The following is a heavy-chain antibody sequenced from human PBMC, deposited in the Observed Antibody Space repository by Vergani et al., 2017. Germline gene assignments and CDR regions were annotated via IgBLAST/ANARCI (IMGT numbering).Heavy chain of an antibody. J-gene: IGHJ1*01. CDR3: ATKSCGTPGCQIGYFRE. CDR1: GFTFSYYG. Sequence: QVHLVESGGGVVQPGRSLRLSCVVSGFTFSYYGMHWVRQAPGKGLEWGAVISYDGTKKYYADSVKGRFTISRDKSKSTLYLQMNSLRTEDTAVYSCATKSCGTPGCQIGYFREWGQGTLVTVSS. V-gene: IGHV3-30*03. D-gene: IGHD1-1*01. CDR2: ISYDGTKK.